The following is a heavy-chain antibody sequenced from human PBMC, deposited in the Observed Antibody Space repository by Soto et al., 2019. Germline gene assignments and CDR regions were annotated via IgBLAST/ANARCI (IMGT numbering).Heavy chain of an antibody. Sequence: QAHLVESGGGLVNPGGSLRLSCAASGFTFSDYFTSWIRQAPGEGLAWVSYISGDGSTTYYADSVRGRFTISRDNAKNSLYLQMNSLRAEDTAVYYCSSDRGAYYLALWGQGTLVTVSS. CDR3: SSDRGAYYLAL. V-gene: IGHV3-11*01. CDR1: GFTFSDYF. CDR2: ISGDGSTT. J-gene: IGHJ4*02. D-gene: IGHD2-21*01.